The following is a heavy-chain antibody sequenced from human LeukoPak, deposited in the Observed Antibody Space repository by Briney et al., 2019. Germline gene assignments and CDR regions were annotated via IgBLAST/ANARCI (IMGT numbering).Heavy chain of an antibody. CDR3: ARDPTYYDILTAKGSSFDY. D-gene: IGHD3-9*01. CDR2: IIPTLATA. J-gene: IGHJ4*02. V-gene: IGHV1-69*01. CDR1: GGTFSRYP. Sequence: SVKVSCKTSGGTFSRYPVSWVRQAPGQGLEWMGGIIPTLATANYAQRFQGRVTITADESTSTVYMELTSLRSEDTALYYCARDPTYYDILTAKGSSFDYWGQGTLVTVSS.